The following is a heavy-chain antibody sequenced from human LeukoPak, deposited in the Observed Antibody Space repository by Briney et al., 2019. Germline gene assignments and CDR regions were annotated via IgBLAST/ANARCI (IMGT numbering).Heavy chain of an antibody. CDR2: ISSSSSYI. J-gene: IGHJ5*02. CDR3: ASRPGIPAAEDVDP. D-gene: IGHD6-13*01. V-gene: IGHV3-21*01. Sequence: PGGSLRLSCAASGFTFSSYSMNWVRQAPGKGLEWVSSISSSSSYIYYADSVKGRFTISRDNAKNSLYLQMNSLRAEDTAVYYCASRPGIPAAEDVDPWGQGTLVTVSS. CDR1: GFTFSSYS.